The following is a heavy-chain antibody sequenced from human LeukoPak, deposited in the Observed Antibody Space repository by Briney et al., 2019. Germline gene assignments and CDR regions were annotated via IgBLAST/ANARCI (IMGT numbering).Heavy chain of an antibody. CDR3: ARARRATRGHWFDP. J-gene: IGHJ5*02. V-gene: IGHV3-48*03. D-gene: IGHD5-24*01. CDR2: ISSSGSTI. CDR1: GFTFSSYE. Sequence: GGSLRLSCAASGFTFSSYEMNWVRQAPGQGLERDSYISSSGSTISYANSVKGRFTISRDNAKNSLYLQMNSLRAEDTAVYYCARARRATRGHWFDPWGQGTLVTVSS.